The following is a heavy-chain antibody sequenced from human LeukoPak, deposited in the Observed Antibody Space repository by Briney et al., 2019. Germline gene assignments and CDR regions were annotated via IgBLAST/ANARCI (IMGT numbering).Heavy chain of an antibody. J-gene: IGHJ4*02. V-gene: IGHV4-4*07. CDR2: IYTSGST. Sequence: SETLSLTCTVSGGSISSYYWSWIRQPAGKGLEWIGRIYTSGSTNYNPSLKSRVTMSVDTSKNQFSLKLSSVTAADTAVYYCARDLPYCSSTSCYFDYWGQGTLVTVSS. CDR3: ARDLPYCSSTSCYFDY. CDR1: GGSISSYY. D-gene: IGHD2-2*01.